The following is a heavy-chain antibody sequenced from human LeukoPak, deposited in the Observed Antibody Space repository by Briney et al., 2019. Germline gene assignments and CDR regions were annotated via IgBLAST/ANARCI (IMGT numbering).Heavy chain of an antibody. CDR2: INSDGSST. D-gene: IGHD1-26*01. V-gene: IGHV3-74*01. J-gene: IGHJ4*02. CDR3: ARVWYSGSYPVDY. Sequence: PGGSLRLSCAASGFTFSSYWMHWVRQAPGKGLVWVSRINSDGSSTSYADSVKGRFTISRDNAKNTLYLQMNSLRAKDTAVYYCARVWYSGSYPVDYWGQGTLITVSS. CDR1: GFTFSSYW.